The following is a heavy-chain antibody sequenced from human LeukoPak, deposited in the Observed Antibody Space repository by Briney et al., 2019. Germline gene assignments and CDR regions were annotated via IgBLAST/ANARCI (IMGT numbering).Heavy chain of an antibody. CDR2: IYRGGDT. CDR3: AKFSPYGGNSY. D-gene: IGHD4-23*01. V-gene: IGHV3-53*01. J-gene: IGHJ1*01. Sequence: PGGSLRLSCAASGFAVSSNYMSWVRQAPGKGLEWVSVIYRGGDTYYADSVKGRFTISRDNSKNTLYLQMNSLKVEDTALYYCAKFSPYGGNSYWGQGTLVTVSS. CDR1: GFAVSSNY.